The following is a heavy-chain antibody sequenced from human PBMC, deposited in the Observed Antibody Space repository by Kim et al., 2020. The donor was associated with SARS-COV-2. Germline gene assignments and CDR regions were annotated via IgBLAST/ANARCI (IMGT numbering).Heavy chain of an antibody. D-gene: IGHD6-19*01. CDR3: ARVFWSSGWKPFDY. J-gene: IGHJ4*02. CDR1: GFTFSSYG. Sequence: GGSLRLSCAASGFTFSSYGMHWVRQAPGKGLEWVAVISYDGSNKYYADSVKGRFTISRDNSKNTLYLQMNSLRAEDTAVYYCARVFWSSGWKPFDYWGQGTLVTVSS. V-gene: IGHV3-33*05. CDR2: ISYDGSNK.